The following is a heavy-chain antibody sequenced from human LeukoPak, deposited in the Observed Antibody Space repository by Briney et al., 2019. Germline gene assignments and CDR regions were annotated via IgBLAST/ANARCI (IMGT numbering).Heavy chain of an antibody. CDR2: VYYSGST. CDR1: GGSISGSSYY. D-gene: IGHD5-18*01. V-gene: IGHV4-39*07. J-gene: IGHJ4*02. Sequence: SETLSLTCTVSGGSISGSSYYWGWTRQPPGKGLEWIGSVYYSGSTYYNPSLKSRVTISVDTSKNQFSLKLSSVTAADTAVYYCARVGYSYGSHYFDYWGQGTLVTVSS. CDR3: ARVGYSYGSHYFDY.